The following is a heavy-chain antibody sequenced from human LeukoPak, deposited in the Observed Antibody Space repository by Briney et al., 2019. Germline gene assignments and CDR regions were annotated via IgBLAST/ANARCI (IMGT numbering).Heavy chain of an antibody. V-gene: IGHV1-69*04. J-gene: IGHJ3*02. CDR2: IIPILGIA. CDR3: ARVRDSSGWSDAFDI. Sequence: SVKVSCKASGGTFSSYAISWVRQAPGQGLEWMGRIIPILGIANYAQKFQGRVTITADKSTSTAYMELSSLRSEDTAVYYCARVRDSSGWSDAFDIWGQGTMVTVSS. D-gene: IGHD6-19*01. CDR1: GGTFSSYA.